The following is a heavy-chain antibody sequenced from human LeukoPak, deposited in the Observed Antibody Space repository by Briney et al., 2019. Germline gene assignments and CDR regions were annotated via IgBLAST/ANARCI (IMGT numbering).Heavy chain of an antibody. Sequence: SETLSLTCAVHGGSFSRYYCSWIRQPPGKGLQWIGEINHSGTTKYNPSLKSRVTISVDTSKNQFSLKLSSVTAADTAVYYCAWFATTTNDVFDNWGQGTKVTVSS. V-gene: IGHV4-34*01. CDR2: INHSGTT. D-gene: IGHD5-24*01. CDR3: AWFATTTNDVFDN. J-gene: IGHJ3*02. CDR1: GGSFSRYY.